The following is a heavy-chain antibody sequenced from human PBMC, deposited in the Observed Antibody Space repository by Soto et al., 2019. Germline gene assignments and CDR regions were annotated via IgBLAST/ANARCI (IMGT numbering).Heavy chain of an antibody. CDR2: IGTAGDT. J-gene: IGHJ6*03. CDR1: G. V-gene: IGHV3-13*01. CDR3: AKGAAVAYYYYMDV. D-gene: IGHD6-13*01. Sequence: GGRGILKKKRKGLEWVSAIGTAGDTYYPGSVKGRFTISRENAKNSLYLQMNSLRAGDTAVYCCAKGAAVAYYYYMDVWGNGTTVTVSS.